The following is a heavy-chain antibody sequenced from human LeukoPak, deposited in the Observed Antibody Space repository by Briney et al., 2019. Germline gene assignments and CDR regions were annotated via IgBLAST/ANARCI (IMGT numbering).Heavy chain of an antibody. CDR3: ASSFGYSSGWYWGY. D-gene: IGHD6-19*01. CDR2: IIPILGIA. J-gene: IGHJ4*02. Sequence: SVKVSCKASGGTFSSYAISWVRQAPGQGLERMGRIIPILGIANYAQKFQGRVTITADKSTSTAYMELSSLRSEDTAVYYCASSFGYSSGWYWGYWGQGTLVTVSS. CDR1: GGTFSSYA. V-gene: IGHV1-69*04.